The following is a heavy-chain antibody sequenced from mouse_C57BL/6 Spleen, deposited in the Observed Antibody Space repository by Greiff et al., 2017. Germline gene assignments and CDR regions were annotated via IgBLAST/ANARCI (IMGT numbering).Heavy chain of an antibody. Sequence: QVQLQQPGAELVKPGASVKVSCKASGYTFTSYWMHWVKQRPGQGLEWIGRIHPSDSDTNYNQKFKGKATLTVDNASSTAYMQLSSLTSEDSAIYYCAIEGGFYAMDYWGQGTSVTVSS. V-gene: IGHV1-74*01. CDR2: IHPSDSDT. CDR3: AIEGGFYAMDY. CDR1: GYTFTSYW. J-gene: IGHJ4*01.